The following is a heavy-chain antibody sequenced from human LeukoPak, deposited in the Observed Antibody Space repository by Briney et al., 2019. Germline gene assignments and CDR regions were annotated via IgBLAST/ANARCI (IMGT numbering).Heavy chain of an antibody. Sequence: GESLKISCKASGNSFTTYWIGWVRQMPGKGLEWMGIIYPGDSDTRYSPSFQGQVTISADKSISTAYLQWSSLEASDTAMYYCARGDYGSGSYWVYWGQGTLVTVSS. D-gene: IGHD3-10*01. CDR3: ARGDYGSGSYWVY. CDR2: IYPGDSDT. V-gene: IGHV5-51*01. CDR1: GNSFTTYW. J-gene: IGHJ4*02.